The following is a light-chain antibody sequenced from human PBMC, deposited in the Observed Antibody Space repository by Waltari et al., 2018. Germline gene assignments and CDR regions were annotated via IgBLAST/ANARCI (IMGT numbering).Light chain of an antibody. V-gene: IGKV3-11*01. CDR1: QSVRNY. CDR3: QQRSNWPGT. J-gene: IGKJ1*01. Sequence: DIVLTQSQATLSLFPGERATLSCRASQSVRNYLAWYQQRPGQAPRLLIYAASNRATGIPARFSGSGSETDFTLTISSLEPEDFAVYYCQQRSNWPGTFGQGTKVEIK. CDR2: AAS.